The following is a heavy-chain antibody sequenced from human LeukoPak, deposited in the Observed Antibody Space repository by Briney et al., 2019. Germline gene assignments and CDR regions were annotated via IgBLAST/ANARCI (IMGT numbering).Heavy chain of an antibody. D-gene: IGHD6-13*01. J-gene: IGHJ4*02. V-gene: IGHV3-23*01. CDR2: ISGSGGST. Sequence: GGSLRLSSATCGFIFSTYALSWLRQAPGKGLEWASSISGSGGSTYHPDSVKGRFTVSRDSSKNTLYLQMNSLRAEDTGIYYRARVIRAAPGKGYFDYWGQGPLVTVPT. CDR1: GFIFSTYA. CDR3: ARVIRAAPGKGYFDY.